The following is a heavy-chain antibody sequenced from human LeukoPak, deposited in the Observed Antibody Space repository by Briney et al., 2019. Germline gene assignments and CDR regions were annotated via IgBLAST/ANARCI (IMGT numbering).Heavy chain of an antibody. CDR2: IYSGGST. D-gene: IGHD3-10*01. J-gene: IGHJ4*02. CDR3: TKGLWAGVSAARD. Sequence: GGSLRLSCAASGFTVSTDYMTWVRQAPGKGLEWVSIIYSGGSTYYADSVKGRFTISRDNSKNTLYLQMNSLRAEDTAVYYCTKGLWAGVSAARDWGQGTLVTVSS. CDR1: GFTVSTDY. V-gene: IGHV3-53*01.